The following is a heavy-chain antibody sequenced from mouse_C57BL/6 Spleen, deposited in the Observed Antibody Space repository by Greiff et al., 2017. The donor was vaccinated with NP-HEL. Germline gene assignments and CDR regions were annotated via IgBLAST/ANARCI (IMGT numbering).Heavy chain of an antibody. CDR2: INPYNGGT. V-gene: IGHV1-19*01. CDR1: GYTFTDYY. Sequence: EVQLQQSGPVLVKPGASVKMSCKASGYTFTDYYMNWVKQSHGKSLEWIGVINPYNGGTSYNQKFKGKATLTVDKSSSTAYMELNSLTSEDSAVYYCARSRNWFDYWGQGTTLTVSS. J-gene: IGHJ2*01. CDR3: ARSRNWFDY. D-gene: IGHD4-1*01.